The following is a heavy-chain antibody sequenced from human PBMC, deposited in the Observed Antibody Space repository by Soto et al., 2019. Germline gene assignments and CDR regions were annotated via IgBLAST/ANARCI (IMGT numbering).Heavy chain of an antibody. J-gene: IGHJ5*02. V-gene: IGHV1-8*01. Sequence: ASVKVSCKASGYTFTSYDINWVRQATGQGLEWMGWMNPNSGNTGYAQKFQGRVTMTRNTSISTAYMELSSLRSEDTAVYYCARERPKGFWSGYSTVWFDPWGQGTLVTVSS. CDR2: MNPNSGNT. CDR1: GYTFTSYD. D-gene: IGHD3-3*01. CDR3: ARERPKGFWSGYSTVWFDP.